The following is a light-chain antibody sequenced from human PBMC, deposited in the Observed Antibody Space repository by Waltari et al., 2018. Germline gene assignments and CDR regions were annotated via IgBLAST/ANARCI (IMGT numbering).Light chain of an antibody. V-gene: IGKV3-11*01. CDR1: HSVSNY. Sequence: EIVLTQSPATLSLSPGETATLSCRASHSVSNYLAWYQQKPGQAPRLLIYDASNRATGIPARFSGSGSGTDFTLTIGSREPEDFAVYYCQQRSNWPPPITFGQGTRLEIK. J-gene: IGKJ5*01. CDR2: DAS. CDR3: QQRSNWPPPIT.